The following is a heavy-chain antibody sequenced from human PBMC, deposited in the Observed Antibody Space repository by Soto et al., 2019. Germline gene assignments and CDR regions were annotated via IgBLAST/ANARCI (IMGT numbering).Heavy chain of an antibody. D-gene: IGHD6-19*01. Sequence: LTELSMHWVRQASGKGLEWRGGFDPEDGETIYAQKVHGRVTMTEDTSTDTAYMELSSLRSEDTAVYYCATVLIAVAGPADYFDYWGQGTLVTVS. CDR2: FDPEDGET. V-gene: IGHV1-24*01. CDR3: ATVLIAVAGPADYFDY. J-gene: IGHJ4*02. CDR1: LTELS.